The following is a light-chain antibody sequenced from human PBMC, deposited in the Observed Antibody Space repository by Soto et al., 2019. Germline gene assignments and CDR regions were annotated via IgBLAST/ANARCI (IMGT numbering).Light chain of an antibody. CDR2: TTS. Sequence: DIQMTQSPSTLSASVGDRVTIACRASQSISSWLAWYQQKPGKAPKLLIYTTSSLESGVPSRFSGSGSGTEFTLTISSLQPDDFATYYCQQYNNYSPTFGQGTKVEIK. V-gene: IGKV1-5*03. CDR1: QSISSW. CDR3: QQYNNYSPT. J-gene: IGKJ1*01.